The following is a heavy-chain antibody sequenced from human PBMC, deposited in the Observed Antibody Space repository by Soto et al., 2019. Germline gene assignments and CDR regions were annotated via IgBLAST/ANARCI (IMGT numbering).Heavy chain of an antibody. V-gene: IGHV1-69*13. CDR2: IIPIFDTT. D-gene: IGHD4-17*01. CDR3: AGAPIRVTVTLHENCFDS. J-gene: IGHJ4*02. CDR1: GGTFRNSG. Sequence: GASVKVSCKSSGGTFRNSGISWVRQAPGQGLEWMGGIIPIFDTTNYAQKLQGRITIIADESTNTVYMELSNLRSADTGVYYYAGAPIRVTVTLHENCFDSWGQGTLVTVSS.